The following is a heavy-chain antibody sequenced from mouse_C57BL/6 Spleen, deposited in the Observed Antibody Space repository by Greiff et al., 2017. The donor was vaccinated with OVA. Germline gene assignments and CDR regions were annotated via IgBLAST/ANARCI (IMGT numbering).Heavy chain of an antibody. Sequence: VQLQQSGAELVRPGASVKLSCTASGFNIKDDYMHWVKQRPEQGLEWIGWIDPENGDTEYASKFQGKATITADTSSNTAYLQLSSLTSEDTAVYYCTTNGNYGRYFDVWGTGTTVTVSS. CDR1: GFNIKDDY. CDR3: TTNGNYGRYFDV. CDR2: IDPENGDT. D-gene: IGHD2-1*01. J-gene: IGHJ1*03. V-gene: IGHV14-4*01.